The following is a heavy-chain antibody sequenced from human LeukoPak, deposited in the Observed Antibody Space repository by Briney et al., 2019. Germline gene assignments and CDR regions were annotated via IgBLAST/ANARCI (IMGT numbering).Heavy chain of an antibody. CDR1: GGSITNYY. CDR3: ASTEWNYAR. Sequence: SETLSLTCTVSGGSITNYYWSWMRQPPGKGLEWIGYIHYSGSTNYNPSLKSRVTISLDMSKNQFSLRLTSVTAADTAVYYCASTEWNYARWGQGTLVTVSS. D-gene: IGHD1-7*01. J-gene: IGHJ4*02. CDR2: IHYSGST. V-gene: IGHV4-59*08.